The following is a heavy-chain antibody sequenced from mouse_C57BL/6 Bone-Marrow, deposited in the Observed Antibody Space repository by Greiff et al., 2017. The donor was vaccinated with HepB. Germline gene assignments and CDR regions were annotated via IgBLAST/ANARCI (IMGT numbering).Heavy chain of an antibody. CDR2: IYPGSGST. J-gene: IGHJ4*01. Sequence: QVQLQQPWAELVKPGASVKMSCKASGYTFTSYWITWVKQRPGQGLEWIGDIYPGSGSTNYNEKFKSKATLTVDTSSSTAYMQLSSLTSEDSAVYYCARWGKFDYDMDYWGQGTSVTVSS. CDR3: ARWGKFDYDMDY. V-gene: IGHV1-55*01. CDR1: GYTFTSYW.